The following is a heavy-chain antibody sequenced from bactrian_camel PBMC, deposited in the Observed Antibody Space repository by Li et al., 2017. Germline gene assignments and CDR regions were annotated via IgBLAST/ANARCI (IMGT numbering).Heavy chain of an antibody. CDR3: AADQRRLSPREYTY. CDR1: GFAFSIYS. Sequence: QLVESGGGLVQSGGSLRLSCAASGFAFSIYSMYWVRQAPGKGLKWVSVIYSGGEPTYYADSVKGRFTISLDNAKRTVYLQMNGLKPEDTAMYYCAADQRRLSPREYTYWGQGTQVTVS. V-gene: IGHV3S25*01. CDR2: IYSGGEPT. J-gene: IGHJ4*01.